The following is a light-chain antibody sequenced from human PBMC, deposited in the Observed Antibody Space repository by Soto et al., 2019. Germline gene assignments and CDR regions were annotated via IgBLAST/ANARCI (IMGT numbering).Light chain of an antibody. V-gene: IGKV3-15*01. Sequence: DIVRTQSPSTLPVSVGERGTISCRASQSVNSNLAWYQQKPGQAPSLLIDAASTRATGIPARGSGSGSGTESPLTSSRLQSEDFAVYYCQQYNTWPRTFGQGTKVDIK. J-gene: IGKJ1*01. CDR1: QSVNSN. CDR2: AAS. CDR3: QQYNTWPRT.